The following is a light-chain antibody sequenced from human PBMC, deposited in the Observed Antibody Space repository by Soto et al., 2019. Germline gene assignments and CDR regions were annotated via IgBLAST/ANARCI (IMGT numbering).Light chain of an antibody. Sequence: QTVVTQEPSFSVSPGRTVTLTCGLSSGSVSSSYYPSWYQQTPGQSPRTLIYTTNTRSSGVPDRFSGSIVGNKAALTITGAQADDDSDYYCVLYMGSGIWVFGGGTKLTVL. CDR3: VLYMGSGIWV. V-gene: IGLV8-61*01. CDR2: TTN. CDR1: SGSVSSSYY. J-gene: IGLJ3*02.